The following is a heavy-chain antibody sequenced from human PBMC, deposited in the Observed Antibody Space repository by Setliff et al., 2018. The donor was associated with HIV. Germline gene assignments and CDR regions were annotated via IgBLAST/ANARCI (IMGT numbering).Heavy chain of an antibody. D-gene: IGHD1-20*01. J-gene: IGHJ6*02. CDR2: IHSGGST. CDR1: GFTFSSYV. CDR3: ARDPGRYNGMDV. V-gene: IGHV3-66*01. Sequence: GGSLRLSCAATGFTFSSYVLHWVRQAPGRGLEWVSVIHSGGSTYYADSVKGRFIISRDNSKNTLYLQMNSLRAEDTAVYYCARDPGRYNGMDVWGQGTTVTVSS.